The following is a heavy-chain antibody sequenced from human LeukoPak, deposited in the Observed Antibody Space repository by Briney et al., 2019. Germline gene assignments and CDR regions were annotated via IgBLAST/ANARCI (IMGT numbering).Heavy chain of an antibody. J-gene: IGHJ4*01. Sequence: PGGSQSLSCAPSGFTFSCYGTHRVRQAPGKGLEWVAVISYDGSNKYYSDSVRGRFTISRDNSKNTLYLQMNSLRAEDTAVYYCAKVMGPRLLCFGGGNYFDSWGQGTLVTVSS. CDR2: ISYDGSNK. CDR3: AKVMGPRLLCFGGGNYFDS. CDR1: GFTFSCYG. V-gene: IGHV3-30*18. D-gene: IGHD3-10*01.